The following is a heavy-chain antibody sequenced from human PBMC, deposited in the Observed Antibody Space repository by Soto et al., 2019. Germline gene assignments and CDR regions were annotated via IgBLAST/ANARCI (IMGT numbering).Heavy chain of an antibody. CDR1: GGSISSSNW. Sequence: SETLSLTCAVSGGSISSSNWWSWVRQPPGKGLEWIGEIYHSGSTNYNPSLKSRVTISVDKSKNQFSLKLSSVTAADTAVYYCARDHVLYVLTRPARAFDIWGQGTMVTVSS. J-gene: IGHJ3*02. CDR2: IYHSGST. D-gene: IGHD3-16*01. V-gene: IGHV4-4*02. CDR3: ARDHVLYVLTRPARAFDI.